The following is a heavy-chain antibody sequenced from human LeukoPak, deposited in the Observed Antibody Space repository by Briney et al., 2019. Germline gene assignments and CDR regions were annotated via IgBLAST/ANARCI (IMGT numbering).Heavy chain of an antibody. CDR1: GFTFNSYG. CDR2: IRYDGSYE. V-gene: IGHV3-30*02. Sequence: GGSLRLSCAASGFTFNSYGMHWVRQAPGKGLEGVAFIRYDGSYEYYADSVKGRFSISRDNSKTTLYLQMNSLRSEDTAVYYCAKDGALHLYYYYNYMDIWGKGTTVTVSS. CDR3: AKDGALHLYYYYNYMDI. D-gene: IGHD1-26*01. J-gene: IGHJ6*03.